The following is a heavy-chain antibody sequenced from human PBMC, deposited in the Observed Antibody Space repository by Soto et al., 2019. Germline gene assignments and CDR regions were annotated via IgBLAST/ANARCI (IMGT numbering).Heavy chain of an antibody. CDR3: ARDPQWGAFDL. V-gene: IGHV3-7*01. J-gene: IGHJ3*01. CDR1: GFTFSNFW. CDR2: IQQDGSSK. Sequence: EVQLVESGGGLVQPGGSLRLSCVASGFTFSNFWMSWVRQVPGKGLEWVANIQQDGSSKKYADSVKGRFTISRDNAKNSVNLQMDSLRAEDTALYYCARDPQWGAFDLWGRGTMVTVSS. D-gene: IGHD1-26*01.